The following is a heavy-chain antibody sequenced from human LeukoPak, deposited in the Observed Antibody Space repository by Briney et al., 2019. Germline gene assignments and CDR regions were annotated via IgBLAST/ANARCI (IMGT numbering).Heavy chain of an antibody. J-gene: IGHJ4*02. CDR2: IYYTGST. Sequence: SETLSLTCTVSGGSISSSRYYWGYIRQPPGKGLEWLGSIYYTGSTYYNPSLKSRVTVSVDTSKNQFSLKLNFVTAADTAVYYCVRHDLIGITGGNFDYWGQGTLVSVSS. V-gene: IGHV4-39*01. CDR1: GGSISSSRYY. CDR3: VRHDLIGITGGNFDY. D-gene: IGHD1-14*01.